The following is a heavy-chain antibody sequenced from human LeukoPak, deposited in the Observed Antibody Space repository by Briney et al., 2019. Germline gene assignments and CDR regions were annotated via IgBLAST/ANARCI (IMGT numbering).Heavy chain of an antibody. D-gene: IGHD3-22*01. J-gene: IGHJ5*02. CDR1: GGPISSGGYY. Sequence: SETLSLTCTVSGGPISSGGYYWSWIRQHPGKGLEWIGYIYYSGSTYYNPSLKSRVTISVDTSKNQFSLKLSSVTAADTAVYYCAREWRDYYDRALNWFDPWGQGTLVTVSS. CDR3: AREWRDYYDRALNWFDP. CDR2: IYYSGST. V-gene: IGHV4-31*03.